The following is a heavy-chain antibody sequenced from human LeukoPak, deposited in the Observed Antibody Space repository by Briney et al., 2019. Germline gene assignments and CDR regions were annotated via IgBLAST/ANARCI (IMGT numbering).Heavy chain of an antibody. V-gene: IGHV3-23*01. Sequence: PGGSLRLSCAASGFTFSSYSMNWVRQAPGKGLEWVSTISGSGGSTYYADSVKGRFTISRDYSKNTLNLQMNSLRAEDTAVYYCAKENWGRGERDFDYWGQGTLVTVSS. J-gene: IGHJ4*02. CDR2: ISGSGGST. CDR3: AKENWGRGERDFDY. CDR1: GFTFSSYS. D-gene: IGHD3-16*01.